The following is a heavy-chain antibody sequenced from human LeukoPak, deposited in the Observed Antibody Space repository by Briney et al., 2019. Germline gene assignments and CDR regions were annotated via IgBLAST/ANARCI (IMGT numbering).Heavy chain of an antibody. CDR1: GYTFTGYY. D-gene: IGHD4-17*01. V-gene: IGHV1-2*02. J-gene: IGHJ4*02. CDR2: INPKSGGT. CDR3: ASGVNAYGDFYFDY. Sequence: GASVKVSCKASGYTFTGYYMHWVRQVPGQGLEWMGWINPKSGGTNYAQKFQGRVTMTRDTSITTAYMELSRLRSDDMAVYYCASGVNAYGDFYFDYWGQGTLVTVSS.